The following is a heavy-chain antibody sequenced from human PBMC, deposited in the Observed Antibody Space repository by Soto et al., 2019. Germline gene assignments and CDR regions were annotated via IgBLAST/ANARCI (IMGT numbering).Heavy chain of an antibody. J-gene: IGHJ4*02. CDR1: GFTFSSYA. V-gene: IGHV3-23*01. CDR2: ISGSGDST. Sequence: EVQLLESGGGLVQPGGFLRLSCAASGFTFSSYAMSWVRQAPGKGLEWVSAISGSGDSTSYADSVKGRFTISRDNSKNSLYLQMKSLRAEDTAIYYCAKYMRCSGGSCYSDFDYWGQGTLITVSS. CDR3: AKYMRCSGGSCYSDFDY. D-gene: IGHD2-15*01.